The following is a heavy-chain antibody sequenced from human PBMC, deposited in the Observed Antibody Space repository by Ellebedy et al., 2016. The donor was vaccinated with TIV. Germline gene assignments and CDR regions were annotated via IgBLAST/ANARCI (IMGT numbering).Heavy chain of an antibody. Sequence: AASVKVSCKASGYTFTSYDIYWVRQATGQGLDWMGWMNPNNGNTGHAQNFQGRVTMTRNTSISTAYMELSSLRSEDTAVYYCARGRGYYDSKSYYKGHDYWGQGTLVTVSS. V-gene: IGHV1-8*01. J-gene: IGHJ4*02. CDR3: ARGRGYYDSKSYYKGHDY. CDR1: GYTFTSYD. D-gene: IGHD3-10*01. CDR2: MNPNNGNT.